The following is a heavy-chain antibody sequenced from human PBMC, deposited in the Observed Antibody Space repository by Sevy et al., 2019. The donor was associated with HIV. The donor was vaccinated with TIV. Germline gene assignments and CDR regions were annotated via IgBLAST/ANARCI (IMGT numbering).Heavy chain of an antibody. D-gene: IGHD3-22*01. Sequence: GESLKISCEGSGYSFTSHWIGWVRHMPGKGLEWMGIIYPDDSETRYSPSFQGQVTFSADKSISTAYLQWSGLEASDTAMYYCATSRSGYFDSSGYYIYWGQGTMVTVSS. J-gene: IGHJ4*02. CDR1: GYSFTSHW. CDR3: ATSRSGYFDSSGYYIY. CDR2: IYPDDSET. V-gene: IGHV5-51*01.